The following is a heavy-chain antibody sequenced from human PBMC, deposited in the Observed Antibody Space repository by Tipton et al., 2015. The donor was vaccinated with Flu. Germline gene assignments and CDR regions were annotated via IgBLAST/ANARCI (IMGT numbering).Heavy chain of an antibody. CDR2: IYYSGST. J-gene: IGHJ4*02. CDR1: GGSISSYY. Sequence: TLSLTCTVSGGSISSYYWSWIRQPPGKGLEWIGYIYYSGSTNYNPSLKSRVTISVDTSKNQLSLKLSSVTAEDTAVYYCARHGGSGGSYVDYWGQGTLVTVSS. D-gene: IGHD2-15*01. CDR3: ARHGGSGGSYVDY. V-gene: IGHV4-59*08.